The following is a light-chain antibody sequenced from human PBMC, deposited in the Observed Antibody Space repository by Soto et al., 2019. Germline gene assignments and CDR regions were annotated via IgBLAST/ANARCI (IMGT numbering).Light chain of an antibody. J-gene: IGKJ5*01. CDR3: QQRSNLPPT. V-gene: IGKV3D-20*02. CDR2: YXA. Sequence: EIVLTQSPGTLSLSPGYSAPLCXRASNSVIISYLAWSQQFPGXAPRVXXDYXANRATGGPDRFSGGGSGTDFTLTISSLEPEDFALYYCQQRSNLPPTFGQGTRLEIK. CDR1: NSVIISY.